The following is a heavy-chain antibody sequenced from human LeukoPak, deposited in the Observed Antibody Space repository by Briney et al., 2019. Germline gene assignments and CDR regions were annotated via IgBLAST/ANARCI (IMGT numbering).Heavy chain of an antibody. CDR3: ARDHRYAFDN. V-gene: IGHV3-48*01. CDR1: GFNFIDYS. CDR2: IGISSGNT. D-gene: IGHD5-12*01. J-gene: IGHJ4*01. Sequence: GGSLRLSCAASGFNFIDYSMNWVRQSPGKGLEWISYIGISSGNTKYADSVKGRFTISRDKARNSLYLQMNSLRVEDTAVYYCARDHRYAFDNWGHGTLVTVSS.